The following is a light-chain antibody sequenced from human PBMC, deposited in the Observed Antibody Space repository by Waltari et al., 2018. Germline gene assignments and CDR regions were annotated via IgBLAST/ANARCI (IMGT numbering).Light chain of an antibody. J-gene: IGLJ2*01. CDR1: YNDVGGYNY. Sequence: QSALTQPASVSGSPGQSITISCTGTYNDVGGYNYVSWYQQHPGKAPKLMIYEVSNRPSGVSNRFSGSKSGNTASLTISGLQAEDEADYYCNSYASSSTLIFGGGTKLTVL. CDR2: EVS. CDR3: NSYASSSTLI. V-gene: IGLV2-14*01.